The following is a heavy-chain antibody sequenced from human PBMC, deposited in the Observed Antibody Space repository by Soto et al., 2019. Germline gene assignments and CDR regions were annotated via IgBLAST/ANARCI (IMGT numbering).Heavy chain of an antibody. CDR3: AKGGHGTPFDY. J-gene: IGHJ4*02. CDR1: GFTFSSYG. Sequence: GGSLRLSCAASGFTFSSYGMHWVRQAPDKGLEWVAVISYDGSNKYYADSVKGRFTISRDNSKNTLYLQMNSLRAEDTAVYYCAKGGHGTPFDYWGQGTLVTVSS. V-gene: IGHV3-30*18. D-gene: IGHD6-13*01. CDR2: ISYDGSNK.